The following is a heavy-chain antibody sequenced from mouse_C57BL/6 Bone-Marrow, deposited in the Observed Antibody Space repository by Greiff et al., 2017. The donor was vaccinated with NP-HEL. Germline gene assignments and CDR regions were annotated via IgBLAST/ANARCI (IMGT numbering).Heavy chain of an antibody. D-gene: IGHD3-2*02. Sequence: EVKLVESGGGLVKPGGSLKLSCAASGFTFSDYGMHWVRQAPEKGLEWVAYISSGSSTIYYADTVKGRFTISRDNAKNTLFLQMTSLRSEDTAMYYCARRQLRLLYYFDYWGQGTTLTVSS. CDR3: ARRQLRLLYYFDY. V-gene: IGHV5-17*01. CDR2: ISSGSSTI. CDR1: GFTFSDYG. J-gene: IGHJ2*01.